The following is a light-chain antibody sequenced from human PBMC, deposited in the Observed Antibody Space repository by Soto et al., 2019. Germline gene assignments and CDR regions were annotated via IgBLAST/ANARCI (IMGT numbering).Light chain of an antibody. CDR3: QKYYIAPFT. CDR2: SAS. V-gene: IGKV1-27*01. Sequence: DIPMTQSPSSLSASVGDRVTITCRARQDISNYLAWYQQKPGKVPKLLIYSASSLQSGVPSRFSGSGSGTEFTLTFSSLQSEDVATYYCQKYYIAPFTFGPGTKVEIK. CDR1: QDISNY. J-gene: IGKJ3*01.